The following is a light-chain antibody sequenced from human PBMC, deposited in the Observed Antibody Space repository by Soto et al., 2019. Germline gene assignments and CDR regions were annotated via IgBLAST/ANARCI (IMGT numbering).Light chain of an antibody. J-gene: IGKJ1*01. CDR3: QQYNNWWT. CDR1: QSLRSN. Sequence: IVMTQSPATLSVSPGERATLSRRASQSLRSNLAWYQQKPGQAPRLLIYAASTRATGIPARFSGSGSGTEFTLTISSLQSEDFAVYYCQQYNNWWTFGQGTKVEIK. V-gene: IGKV3-15*01. CDR2: AAS.